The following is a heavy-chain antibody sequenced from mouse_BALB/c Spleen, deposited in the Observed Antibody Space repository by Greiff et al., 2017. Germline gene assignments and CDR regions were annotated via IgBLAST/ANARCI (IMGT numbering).Heavy chain of an antibody. CDR1: GYTFTSYT. CDR2: INPSSGYT. V-gene: IGHV1-4*01. D-gene: IGHD1-1*01. Sequence: QVQLQQSGAELARPGASVKMSCKASGYTFTSYTMHWVKQRPGQGLEWIGYINPSSGYTNYNQKFKDKATLTADKSSSTAYMQLSSLTSEDSAVYYCASSVVEPFRAMDYWGQGTSVTVSS. CDR3: ASSVVEPFRAMDY. J-gene: IGHJ4*01.